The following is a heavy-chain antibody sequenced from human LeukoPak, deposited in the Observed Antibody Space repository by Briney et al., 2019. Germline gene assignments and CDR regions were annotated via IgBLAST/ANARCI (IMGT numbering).Heavy chain of an antibody. CDR2: ISNTGSTI. CDR1: GFTFSSYA. V-gene: IGHV3-48*01. D-gene: IGHD6-6*01. CDR3: ARDRSSIVARPGAFDI. J-gene: IGHJ3*02. Sequence: GGSLRLSCAASGFTFSSYAMTWVRQAPGKGLEWVSYISNTGSTIYYADSVKGRFTISGDNAKSSLYLQMNSLRAEDTAAYYCARDRSSIVARPGAFDIWGQGTMVTVSS.